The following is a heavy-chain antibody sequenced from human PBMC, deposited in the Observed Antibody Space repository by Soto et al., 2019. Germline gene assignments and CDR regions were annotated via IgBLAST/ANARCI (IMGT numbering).Heavy chain of an antibody. V-gene: IGHV1-46*01. D-gene: IGHD1-26*01. Sequence: ASVKVSCKTSGYTFTSHYMHWVRQAPGQGPEWMGRIYPRDGSPLYSQNFQDRFTMTSDTSTSTISMDLRGLTSGDTAVYYCAREVFVGVGATDLWGQGTMVT. CDR3: AREVFVGVGATDL. CDR1: GYTFTSHY. J-gene: IGHJ4*02. CDR2: IYPRDGSP.